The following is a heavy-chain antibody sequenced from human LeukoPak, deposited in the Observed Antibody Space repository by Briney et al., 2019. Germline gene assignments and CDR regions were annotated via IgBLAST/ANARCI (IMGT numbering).Heavy chain of an antibody. CDR3: VTVGMTSIWSYLRFDP. Sequence: QPGGSLRLSCAASGFTFSSYAMHWVRQAPGKGLEYVSAISSNGGSTYYADSVKGRFTISRDNSKNTLYLQMSSLRAEDTAVYYCVTVGMTSIWSYLRFDPRGQGTLVSVSS. V-gene: IGHV3-64D*08. CDR1: GFTFSSYA. J-gene: IGHJ5*02. D-gene: IGHD1-26*01. CDR2: ISSNGGST.